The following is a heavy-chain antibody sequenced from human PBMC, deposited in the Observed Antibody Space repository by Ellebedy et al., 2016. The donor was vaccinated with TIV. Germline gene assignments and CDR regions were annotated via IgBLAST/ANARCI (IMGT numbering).Heavy chain of an antibody. V-gene: IGHV3-23*01. J-gene: IGHJ4*02. Sequence: GESLKISCAASGFTFNSYAMNCVRQAPGKGLEWVPGISGSGGLTYYADSVKGRFTISRDNSKRTLYLQMNSLRAEDTAVYYCGAVVGATLWRSAFGYWGQGTLLTVSS. CDR2: ISGSGGLT. D-gene: IGHD2-15*01. CDR3: GAVVGATLWRSAFGY. CDR1: GFTFNSYA.